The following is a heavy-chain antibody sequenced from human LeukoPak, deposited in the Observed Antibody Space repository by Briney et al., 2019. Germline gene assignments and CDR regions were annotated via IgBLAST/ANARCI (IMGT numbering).Heavy chain of an antibody. Sequence: PSETLSLTCTVSGGSISSSSYYWGWIRQPPGKGLEWIGYIYYSGSTNYNPSLKSRVTISVDTSKNQFSLKLRSVTAADTAVYYCARVVQSTDSSGFYLPEYFQHWGQGTLVTVSS. CDR3: ARVVQSTDSSGFYLPEYFQH. CDR2: IYYSGST. J-gene: IGHJ1*01. V-gene: IGHV4-61*05. D-gene: IGHD3-22*01. CDR1: GGSISSSSYY.